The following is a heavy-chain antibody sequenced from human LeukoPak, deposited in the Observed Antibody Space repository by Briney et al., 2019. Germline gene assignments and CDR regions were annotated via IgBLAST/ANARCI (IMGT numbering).Heavy chain of an antibody. Sequence: GGSLRLSCAASGFTFSSYGMHWVRQAPGKGLEWVAVISYDGSNKYYADSVKGRFTISRDNSKNTLYLQMNSLRAEDTAVYYCAKDEGYSSSWYSTQNYYYGMDVWGQGTTVTVSS. CDR2: ISYDGSNK. J-gene: IGHJ6*02. CDR3: AKDEGYSSSWYSTQNYYYGMDV. V-gene: IGHV3-30*18. D-gene: IGHD6-13*01. CDR1: GFTFSSYG.